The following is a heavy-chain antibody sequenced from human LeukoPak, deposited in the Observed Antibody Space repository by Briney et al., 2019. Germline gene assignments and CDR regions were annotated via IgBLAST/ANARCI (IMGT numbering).Heavy chain of an antibody. CDR3: ARDRPHNYYDSSGYYRG. CDR2: IYSGGST. V-gene: IGHV3-66*01. D-gene: IGHD3-22*01. J-gene: IGHJ4*02. CDR1: GFTVSSNY. Sequence: GGSLRLSCAASGFTVSSNYMSWVRQAPGKGLGWVSVIYSGGSTYYADSVKGRFTISRDNSKNTLYLQMNSLRAEDTAVYYCARDRPHNYYDSSGYYRGWGQGTLVTVSS.